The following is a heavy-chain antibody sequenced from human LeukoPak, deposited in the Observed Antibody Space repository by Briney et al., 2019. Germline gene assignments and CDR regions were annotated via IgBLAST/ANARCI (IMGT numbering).Heavy chain of an antibody. Sequence: ASVKVSCKASGYTFTSYDINWVRQATGQGLEWMGWMNPNSGNTGYAQKFQGRVTITRNTSISTAYMELSSLRSEDTAVYYCAKEGLELEFDCWGQGTLVTVSS. CDR1: GYTFTSYD. CDR2: MNPNSGNT. V-gene: IGHV1-8*03. D-gene: IGHD3-3*01. J-gene: IGHJ4*02. CDR3: AKEGLELEFDC.